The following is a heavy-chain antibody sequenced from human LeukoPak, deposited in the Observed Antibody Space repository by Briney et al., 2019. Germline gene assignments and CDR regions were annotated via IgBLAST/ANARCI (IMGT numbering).Heavy chain of an antibody. CDR2: ISYDGSNK. CDR3: ARDQDSSGWYTFDY. Sequence: PGRSLRLSCAASGFTFSSYAMHWVRQAPGKGLEWVAVISYDGSNKYYADSVKGRFTISRVNSKNTLYLQMNSLRAEDTAVYYCARDQDSSGWYTFDYWGQGTLVTVSS. J-gene: IGHJ4*02. V-gene: IGHV3-30*04. D-gene: IGHD6-19*01. CDR1: GFTFSSYA.